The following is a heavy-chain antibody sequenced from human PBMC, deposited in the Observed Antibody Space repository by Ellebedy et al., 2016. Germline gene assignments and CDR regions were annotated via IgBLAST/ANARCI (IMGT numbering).Heavy chain of an antibody. Sequence: GGSLRLXCAASVFTVTSNYMGWVRQAPGKGLEWVANIKHDATEKYYVDSVKGRFTISRDSAKKSLYLQLNSLRAEDTDLYYCARELWGTVTTPDYWGQGTLVTVSS. CDR3: ARELWGTVTTPDY. D-gene: IGHD4-17*01. J-gene: IGHJ4*02. CDR1: VFTVTSNY. CDR2: IKHDATEK. V-gene: IGHV3-7*04.